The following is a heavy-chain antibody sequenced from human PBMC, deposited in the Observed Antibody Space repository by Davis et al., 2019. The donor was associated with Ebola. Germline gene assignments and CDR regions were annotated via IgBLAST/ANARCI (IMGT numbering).Heavy chain of an antibody. D-gene: IGHD3-3*01. CDR3: AKDKATYYDFWSGYKDD. V-gene: IGHV3-30*18. CDR2: ISYDGSNK. Sequence: GESLKISCAASGFTFSSYGMHWVRQAPGKGLEWVAVISYDGSNKYYADSVKGRFTISRDNSKNTLYLQMNSLRAEDTAVYYCAKDKATYYDFWSGYKDDWGQGTLVTVSS. CDR1: GFTFSSYG. J-gene: IGHJ4*02.